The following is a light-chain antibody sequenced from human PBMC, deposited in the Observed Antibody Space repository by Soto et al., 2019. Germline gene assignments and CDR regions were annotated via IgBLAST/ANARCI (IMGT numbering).Light chain of an antibody. Sequence: DIQMTQSPSSLSASVGDRVTITCRASQSISSYLHWYQQKPGKAPKILIYAASSLQSGVPSRFSGSASGTDFTLTISSLQPEDVATYYWQRSCYTPLTFGQGTGVEIK. V-gene: IGKV1-39*01. CDR1: QSISSY. CDR3: QRSCYTPLT. CDR2: AAS. J-gene: IGKJ1*01.